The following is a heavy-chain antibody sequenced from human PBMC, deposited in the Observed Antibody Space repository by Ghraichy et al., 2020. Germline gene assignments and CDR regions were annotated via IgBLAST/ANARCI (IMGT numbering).Heavy chain of an antibody. Sequence: GGSLRLSCAASGFTFSSYWMHWVRQAPGKGLVWVSRINSDGSSTSYADSVKGRFTISRDNAKNTLYLQMNSLRAEDTAVYYCARTPMATSYYYYYGMDVWGQGTTVTVSS. J-gene: IGHJ6*02. CDR2: INSDGSST. CDR1: GFTFSSYW. D-gene: IGHD5-24*01. CDR3: ARTPMATSYYYYYGMDV. V-gene: IGHV3-74*01.